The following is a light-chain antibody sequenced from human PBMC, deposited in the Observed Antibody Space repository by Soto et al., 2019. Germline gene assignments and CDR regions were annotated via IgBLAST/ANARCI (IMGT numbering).Light chain of an antibody. J-gene: IGLJ3*02. V-gene: IGLV2-14*01. CDR2: EVS. Sequence: QSVLTQPASVSGSPGQSITIPCTGTTSDVGGYNYVSWFQHHPGRAPTLIIYEVSNRPSGVSDRFSGSKSGNTASLAISGLQAEDESHYYCSSYTTSSTWVFGGGTQLTVL. CDR1: TSDVGGYNY. CDR3: SSYTTSSTWV.